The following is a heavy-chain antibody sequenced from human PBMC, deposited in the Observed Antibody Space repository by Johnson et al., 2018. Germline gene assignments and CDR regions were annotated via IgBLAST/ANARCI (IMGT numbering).Heavy chain of an antibody. Sequence: VQLVQSGGGLVKPGGSLRLSCAASGFTFSDYYMSWIRQAPGKGLEWVSVIYSGGSTYYADSVKGRFTISRDNSKNTLYLQMNSLRAVDTAVYYCAKVASSSRTGHNAFDIWGQGTMVTVSS. D-gene: IGHD6-13*01. CDR2: IYSGGST. J-gene: IGHJ3*02. CDR3: AKVASSSRTGHNAFDI. CDR1: GFTFSDYY. V-gene: IGHV3-66*02.